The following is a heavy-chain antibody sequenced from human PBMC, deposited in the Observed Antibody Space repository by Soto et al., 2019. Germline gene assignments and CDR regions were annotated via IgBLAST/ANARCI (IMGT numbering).Heavy chain of an antibody. CDR2: ISDSGGST. D-gene: IGHD5-18*01. J-gene: IGHJ6*02. V-gene: IGHV3-23*01. CDR3: AMGPSGYSPFGMDV. Sequence: EVQLLESGGGLVQPGGSLRLSCAASGFTFSSYAMSWVRQAPGKGLEWVSAISDSGGSTYYADSVKGRFTISRDNSKNTLYLQMNSLRAEDTAVYYCAMGPSGYSPFGMDVWGQGTTVTVSS. CDR1: GFTFSSYA.